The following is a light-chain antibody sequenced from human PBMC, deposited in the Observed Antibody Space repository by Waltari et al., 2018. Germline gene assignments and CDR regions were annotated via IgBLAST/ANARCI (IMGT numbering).Light chain of an antibody. CDR1: QSISSN. J-gene: IGKJ1*01. Sequence: EIVMTQSPATLSVSPGERATLSCRASQSISSNLAWDQQKPGQAPRLLIYGAATRATGIAARFSGSGSGTEFTLTISSLQSEDFAVYYCQHYNNWPPWTFGQGTKVELK. V-gene: IGKV3-15*01. CDR2: GAA. CDR3: QHYNNWPPWT.